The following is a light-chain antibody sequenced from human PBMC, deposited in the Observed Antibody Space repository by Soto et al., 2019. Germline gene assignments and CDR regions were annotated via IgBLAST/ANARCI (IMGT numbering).Light chain of an antibody. J-gene: IGKJ3*01. CDR2: DAS. CDR3: HQRSTWPFT. V-gene: IGKV3-11*01. CDR1: QSISSY. Sequence: EIVLTQSPATLSLSPGERATLSCRASQSISSYLAWYQQKPDQAPRLLIYDASNRATGIPARFSGXXXGTXXTLTISSLEPEDFAVYYCHQRSTWPFTFGPGTKVDIK.